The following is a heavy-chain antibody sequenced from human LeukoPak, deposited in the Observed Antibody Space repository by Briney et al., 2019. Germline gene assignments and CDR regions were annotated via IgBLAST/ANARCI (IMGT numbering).Heavy chain of an antibody. Sequence: PGGSLRLSCAASGFTFRSYGMSWVRQAPGKGLEWVLSISGSGTSTYYADSVKGRFTISRDNSKNTLYLQMNSLRAEDTAVYYCEGTYYYDSSDDYWGQGTLVTVSS. CDR3: EGTYYYDSSDDY. CDR1: GFTFRSYG. D-gene: IGHD3-22*01. CDR2: ISGSGTST. V-gene: IGHV3-23*01. J-gene: IGHJ4*02.